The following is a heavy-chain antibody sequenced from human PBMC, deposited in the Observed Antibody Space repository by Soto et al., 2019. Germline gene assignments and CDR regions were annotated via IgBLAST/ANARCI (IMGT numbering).Heavy chain of an antibody. D-gene: IGHD5-12*01. V-gene: IGHV3-23*01. Sequence: GGSLRLSCAASGFTFSSYAMSWVRQAPGKGLEWVSGISGSGASTYYADSVKGRFTISRDNSKNTLYLQMNSLRAEDTAVYYCAKSGRYSGYDFPFDYWGQGTLVTGSS. CDR2: ISGSGAST. CDR1: GFTFSSYA. J-gene: IGHJ4*02. CDR3: AKSGRYSGYDFPFDY.